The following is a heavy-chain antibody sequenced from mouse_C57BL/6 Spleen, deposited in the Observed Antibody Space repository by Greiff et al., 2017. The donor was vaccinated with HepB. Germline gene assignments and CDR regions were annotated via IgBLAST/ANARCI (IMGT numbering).Heavy chain of an antibody. Sequence: QVQLKQPGTELVKPGASVKLSCKASGYTFTSYWMHWVKQRPGQGLEWIGNINPSNGGTNYNEKFKSKATLTVDKSSSTAYMQLSSLTSEDSAVYDCARVGGTGTWYFDVWGTGTTVTVSS. V-gene: IGHV1-53*01. J-gene: IGHJ1*03. CDR3: ARVGGTGTWYFDV. CDR2: INPSNGGT. D-gene: IGHD4-1*01. CDR1: GYTFTSYW.